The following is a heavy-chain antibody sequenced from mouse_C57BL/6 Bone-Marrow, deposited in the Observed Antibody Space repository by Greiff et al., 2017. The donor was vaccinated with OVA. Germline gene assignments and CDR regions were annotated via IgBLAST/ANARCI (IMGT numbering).Heavy chain of an antibody. CDR3: ARRDYGSSYWYLGV. D-gene: IGHD1-1*01. V-gene: IGHV5-9*04. J-gene: IGHJ1*03. Sequence: EVKLVESGGGLVKPGGSLKLSCAASGFTFSSYTMSWVRQTPEKRLEWVATISGGGGNTYYPDSVKGRFTISRDNAKNTLYLQMSSLRSEDTAVYYCARRDYGSSYWYLGVWGTGTAVTVSS. CDR2: ISGGGGNT. CDR1: GFTFSSYT.